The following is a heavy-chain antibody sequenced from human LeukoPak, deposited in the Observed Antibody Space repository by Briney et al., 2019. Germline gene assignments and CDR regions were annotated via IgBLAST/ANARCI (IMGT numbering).Heavy chain of an antibody. CDR2: IYHSGST. Sequence: SETLSLTCTVSGGSISSGGYYWSWIRQPPGKGLEWIGYIYHSGSTYYNPSLQSRITVSVATSKNQFSLKLSSVTAADTAVYYCARLHPSTRRGVFSDPWGQGTLVTVSS. CDR1: GGSISSGGYY. V-gene: IGHV4-30-2*03. CDR3: ARLHPSTRRGVFSDP. J-gene: IGHJ5*02. D-gene: IGHD2-8*01.